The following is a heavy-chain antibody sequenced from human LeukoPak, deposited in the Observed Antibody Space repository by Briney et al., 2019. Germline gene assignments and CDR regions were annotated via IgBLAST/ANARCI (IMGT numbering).Heavy chain of an antibody. CDR3: AREDVDTGSDC. CDR1: GGSISSGTYH. J-gene: IGHJ4*02. Sequence: PSETLSLTCTVSGGSISSGTYHWSWIRQPPGKGLEWIGRIYTSGSTDYNPSLKSRVTISKDTSQNHFSLKLSSVTAADTAVYYCAREDVDTGSDCWGQGTLVTVST. D-gene: IGHD5-18*01. CDR2: IYTSGST. V-gene: IGHV4-61*02.